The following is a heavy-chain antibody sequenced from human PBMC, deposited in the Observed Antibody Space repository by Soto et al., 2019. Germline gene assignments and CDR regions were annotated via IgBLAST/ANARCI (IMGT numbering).Heavy chain of an antibody. V-gene: IGHV4-31*03. J-gene: IGHJ4*02. D-gene: IGHD5-18*01. Sequence: SETLSLTCTVSGGSISSNNYYWSWIRQHPEKGLEWIGYIYYSGNTYYNPSLKSRVSISADTSKNQFSLNLTSVTAADTAVYYCATVVAAMVLRFDYWGQGTLVTVS. CDR1: GGSISSNNYY. CDR2: IYYSGNT. CDR3: ATVVAAMVLRFDY.